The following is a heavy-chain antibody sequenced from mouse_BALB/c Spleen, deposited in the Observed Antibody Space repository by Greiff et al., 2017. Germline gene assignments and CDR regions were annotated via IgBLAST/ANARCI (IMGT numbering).Heavy chain of an antibody. D-gene: IGHD2-14*01. Sequence: QVQLQQPGAELVKPGASVKMSCKASGYTFTSYWMHWVKQRPGQGLEWIGVIDPSDSYTRYNQKFKGKATLTVDTSSSTAYMQLSSLTSEDSAVYYCTRDYRYDDVYYYAMDYWGQGTSVTVSS. CDR1: GYTFTSYW. CDR2: IDPSDSYT. CDR3: TRDYRYDDVYYYAMDY. J-gene: IGHJ4*01. V-gene: IGHV1S127*01.